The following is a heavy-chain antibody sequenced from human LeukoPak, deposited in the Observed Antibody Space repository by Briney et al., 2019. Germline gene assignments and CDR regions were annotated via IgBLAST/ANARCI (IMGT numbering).Heavy chain of an antibody. CDR3: ARDHKYNWNYGFGLYYYYYYYMDV. V-gene: IGHV4-39*07. J-gene: IGHJ6*03. D-gene: IGHD1-7*01. CDR2: IYYSGST. CDR1: GGTISSSSYY. Sequence: SETLSLTCTVSGGTISSSSYYWGCIRQPPGKGLEWIGSIYYSGSTYYNPSLKSRVTISVDTSKNQFSLKLSSVTAADTAVYYCARDHKYNWNYGFGLYYYYYYYMDVWGKGTTVTVSS.